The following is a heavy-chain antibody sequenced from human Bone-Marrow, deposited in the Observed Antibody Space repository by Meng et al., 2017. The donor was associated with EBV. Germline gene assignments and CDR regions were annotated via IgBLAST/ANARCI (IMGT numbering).Heavy chain of an antibody. CDR1: GFTLSSYS. V-gene: IGHV3-21*01. CDR2: ISSSSSYI. J-gene: IGHJ4*02. CDR3: ARDVAVAGTGYYFDY. D-gene: IGHD6-19*01. Sequence: EVQLVESGGGLFKPGGYLRLSCAASGFTLSSYSMNWVRQAPGKGLEWVSSISSSSSYIYYADSVKGRFTISRDNAKNSLYLQMNSLRAEDTAVYYCARDVAVAGTGYYFDYWGQGTLVTVSS.